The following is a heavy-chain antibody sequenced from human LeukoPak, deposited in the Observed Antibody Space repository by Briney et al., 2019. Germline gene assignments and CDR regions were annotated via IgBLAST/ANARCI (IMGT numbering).Heavy chain of an antibody. J-gene: IGHJ3*02. CDR2: ISSSGSTI. CDR1: GFTSSSYE. D-gene: IGHD2-21*01. CDR3: ARGVAYCGGDCYPSDAFDI. V-gene: IGHV3-48*03. Sequence: GGSLRLSCAASGFTSSSYEMNWVRQAPGKGLEWVSYISSSGSTIYYADSVKGRFTISRDNAKNSLYLQMNSLRAEDTAVYYCARGVAYCGGDCYPSDAFDIWGQGTMVTVSS.